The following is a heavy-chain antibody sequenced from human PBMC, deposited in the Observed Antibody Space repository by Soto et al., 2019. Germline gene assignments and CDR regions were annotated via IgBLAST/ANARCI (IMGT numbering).Heavy chain of an antibody. V-gene: IGHV3-48*01. CDR2: ITSSSSTI. D-gene: IGHD5-12*01. J-gene: IGHJ6*03. CDR3: ACGMWLRLEDYMDV. CDR1: GFTFSSYS. Sequence: HPGGSLRLSCAASGFTFSSYSMNWVRQAPGKGLEWVSYITSSSSTIFYADSVRGRFTISRDNAKNSLYLQMSSLRAEDTAVYYCACGMWLRLEDYMDVWGHGTTVPGSS.